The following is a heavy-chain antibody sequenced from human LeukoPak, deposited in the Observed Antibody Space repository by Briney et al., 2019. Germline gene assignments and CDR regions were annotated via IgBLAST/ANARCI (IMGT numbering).Heavy chain of an antibody. Sequence: GGSLRLSCEAFEFTFSNYWMSWVRQAPGKGLEWVSYISSSSSTIYYADSVKGRFTISRDNAKNSLYLQMNSLRAEDTAVYYCARDYYDSSGYRSTWGQGTLVTVSS. V-gene: IGHV3-48*01. CDR3: ARDYYDSSGYRST. CDR1: EFTFSNYW. J-gene: IGHJ4*02. D-gene: IGHD3-22*01. CDR2: ISSSSSTI.